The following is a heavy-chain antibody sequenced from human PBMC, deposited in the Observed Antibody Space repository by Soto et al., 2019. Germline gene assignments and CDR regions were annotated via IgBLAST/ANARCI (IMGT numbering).Heavy chain of an antibody. V-gene: IGHV3-21*06. J-gene: IGHJ4*02. CDR3: ARVAY. Sequence: GSLGLSCEASGFTFSRVSMNWVRQVPGKGLEWVASISSASSETWYADSLKGRFIISRDNAQNSLFLQMTTLRPEDSAIYCCARVAYWGPGTQVTVSS. CDR2: ISSASSET. CDR1: GFTFSRVS.